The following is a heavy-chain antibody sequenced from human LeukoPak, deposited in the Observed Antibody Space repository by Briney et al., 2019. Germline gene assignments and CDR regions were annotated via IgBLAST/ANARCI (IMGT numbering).Heavy chain of an antibody. CDR2: INPSGVGT. V-gene: IGHV1-46*01. Sequence: ASVKVSCKASGYTFTSYYMHWVRQAPGQGLEWMGVINPSGVGTNYAQKFQGRVTMTRDTSTTTVYMELSSLRSEDTAVYYCARVPQGSSWPYYFDYWGQGTLVTVSS. CDR3: ARVPQGSSWPYYFDY. J-gene: IGHJ4*02. D-gene: IGHD6-13*01. CDR1: GYTFTSYY.